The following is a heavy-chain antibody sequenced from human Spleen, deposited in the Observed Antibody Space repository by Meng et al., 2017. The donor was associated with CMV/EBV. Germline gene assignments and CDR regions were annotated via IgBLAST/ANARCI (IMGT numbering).Heavy chain of an antibody. CDR1: FTSYV. CDR2: ISAYNGNT. Sequence: FTSYVIRWVRQDPGKGIEWIGWISAYNGNTNYAQKLQGRVNMTTDTSTSTDYMELRSLRSDDTAVYYCARDRGVVFGARYYYYGMDVWGQGTTVTVSS. CDR3: ARDRGVVFGARYYYYGMDV. J-gene: IGHJ6*02. D-gene: IGHD3-3*01. V-gene: IGHV1-18*01.